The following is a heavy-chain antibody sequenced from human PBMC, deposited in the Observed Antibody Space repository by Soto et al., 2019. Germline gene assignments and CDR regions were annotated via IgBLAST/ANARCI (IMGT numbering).Heavy chain of an antibody. CDR2: IYYSGST. V-gene: IGHV4-61*01. D-gene: IGHD5-12*01. CDR1: GGSVSSGSYY. Sequence: SETLSLTCTVSGGSVSSGSYYWSWIRQPPGKGLEWIGYIYYSGSTNYNPSLKSRVTISVDTSKNQFSLKLSSVTAADTAVYYCARVDGYRGVDAFDIWGQGTMVTVSS. J-gene: IGHJ3*02. CDR3: ARVDGYRGVDAFDI.